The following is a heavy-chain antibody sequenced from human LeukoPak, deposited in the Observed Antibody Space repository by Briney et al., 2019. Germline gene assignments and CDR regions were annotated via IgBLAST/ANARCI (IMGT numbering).Heavy chain of an antibody. CDR3: ARGRSSSSWSDY. CDR2: IHSDGSGT. Sequence: GGSLRLSCAASGFTFSDYAIHWVRQAPGKGLVWVSRIHSDGSGTTYADSVKGRFTISRDNAKNTLYLQMTGLRDEDAAVYYCARGRSSSSWSDYWSQGTLVTVSS. V-gene: IGHV3-74*01. CDR1: GFTFSDYA. J-gene: IGHJ4*02. D-gene: IGHD6-13*01.